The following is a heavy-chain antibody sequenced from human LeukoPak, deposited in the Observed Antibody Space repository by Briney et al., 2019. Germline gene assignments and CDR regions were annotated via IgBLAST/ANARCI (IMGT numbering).Heavy chain of an antibody. Sequence: GGSLRLSCAASGFTFSTFWMSWVRQAPGKWLEWVANIQQDGSKKYYVDSVKGRFTISRDNAKNSLYLQMNSLRAEDTAVYYCAREDRSGSGEDYWGQGTLVTVSS. V-gene: IGHV3-7*01. CDR2: IQQDGSKK. CDR1: GFTFSTFW. D-gene: IGHD3-22*01. J-gene: IGHJ4*02. CDR3: AREDRSGSGEDY.